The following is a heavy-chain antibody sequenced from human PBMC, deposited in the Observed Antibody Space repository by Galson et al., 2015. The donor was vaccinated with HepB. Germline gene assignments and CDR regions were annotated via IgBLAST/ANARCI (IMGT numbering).Heavy chain of an antibody. V-gene: IGHV3-30-3*01. CDR1: GFTFSSYA. Sequence: SLRLSCAASGFTFSSYAMHWVRQAPGKGLEWVAVISYDGGNKYYADSVKGRFTISRDNSKNTLYLQMNSLRAEDTAVYYCARERGSGRSTLNWFDPWGQGTLVTVSS. CDR2: ISYDGGNK. CDR3: ARERGSGRSTLNWFDP. J-gene: IGHJ5*02. D-gene: IGHD3-10*01.